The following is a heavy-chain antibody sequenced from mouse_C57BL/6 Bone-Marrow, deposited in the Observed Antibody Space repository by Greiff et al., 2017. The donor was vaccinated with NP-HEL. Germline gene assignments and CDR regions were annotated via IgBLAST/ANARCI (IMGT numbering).Heavy chain of an antibody. J-gene: IGHJ1*03. Sequence: QVQLQQPGAELVRPGSSVKLSCKASGYTFTSYWMHWVKQRPIRGLEWIGNIDPSDSETHYNQKFKDKATLTVDKSSSTAYMQLSSLTSEDSAVYYCARRGYYSNSYWYFDVWGTGTTVTVSS. D-gene: IGHD2-5*01. CDR1: GYTFTSYW. V-gene: IGHV1-52*01. CDR2: IDPSDSET. CDR3: ARRGYYSNSYWYFDV.